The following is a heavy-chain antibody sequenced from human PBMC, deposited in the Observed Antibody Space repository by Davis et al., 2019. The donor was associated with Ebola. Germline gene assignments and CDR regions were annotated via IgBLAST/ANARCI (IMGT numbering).Heavy chain of an antibody. CDR1: GFTFSDYY. D-gene: IGHD2-15*01. CDR2: ILLRSGRT. Sequence: PGGSLRLSCATSGFTFSDYYMSWIRQAPGKGLEWVSGILLRSGRTGYADSVKGRFIISRDNAKNSVYLQMDSLRVEDTAFYYCGKDLLPGGLESWGQGTLVTVSS. CDR3: GKDLLPGGLES. V-gene: IGHV3-9*01. J-gene: IGHJ4*02.